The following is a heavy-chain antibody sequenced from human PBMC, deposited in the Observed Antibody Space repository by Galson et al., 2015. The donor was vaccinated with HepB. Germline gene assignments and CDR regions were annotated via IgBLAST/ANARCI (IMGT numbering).Heavy chain of an antibody. CDR2: IRSNAAGGTT. CDR3: TKDLSH. V-gene: IGHV3-15*01. Sequence: SLRLSCAASGFTFSSAWMSWVRQAPGKGLEYIGRIRSNAAGGTTAYAAPVKGRFTISRDDSRNTLFLQMNSLKTDDTALYYCTKDLSHWGQGTLVTVSS. J-gene: IGHJ4*02. CDR1: GFTFSSAW.